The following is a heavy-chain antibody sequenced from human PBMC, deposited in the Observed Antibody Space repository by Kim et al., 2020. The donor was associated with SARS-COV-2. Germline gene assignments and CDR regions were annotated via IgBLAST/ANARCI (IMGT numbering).Heavy chain of an antibody. J-gene: IGHJ4*02. Sequence: AYDASVKGRFTIARDDSKHTAYLQMNSLKTEDTAVYYCTSRPTHGSNIDYWGQGTLVTVSS. V-gene: IGHV3-73*01. D-gene: IGHD5-12*01. CDR3: TSRPTHGSNIDY.